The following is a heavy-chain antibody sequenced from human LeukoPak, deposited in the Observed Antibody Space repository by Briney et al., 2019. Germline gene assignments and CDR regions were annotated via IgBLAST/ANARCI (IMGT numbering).Heavy chain of an antibody. Sequence: PGGSLRLSCAASGFTFSSYGMHWVRQAPGKGLEWVAVISYDGSNKYYADSVKGRFTISRDNSKNTLYLQMNSLRAADTAVYYCANTDTGYSSSWSPRSYFDYWGQGTLVTVSS. D-gene: IGHD6-13*01. J-gene: IGHJ4*02. CDR2: ISYDGSNK. CDR1: GFTFSSYG. CDR3: ANTDTGYSSSWSPRSYFDY. V-gene: IGHV3-30*18.